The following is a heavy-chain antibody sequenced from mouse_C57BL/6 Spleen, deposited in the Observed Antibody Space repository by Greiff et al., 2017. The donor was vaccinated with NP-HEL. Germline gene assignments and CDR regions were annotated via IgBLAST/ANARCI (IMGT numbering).Heavy chain of an antibody. CDR2: FYPGSGSI. V-gene: IGHV1-62-2*01. J-gene: IGHJ4*01. Sequence: VKLQESGAELVKPGASVKLSCKASGYTFTEYTIHWVKQRSGQGLEWIGWFYPGSGSIKYNEKFKDKATLTADKSSSTVYMELSRVTSEDSAVYFCARHEGGRGAMDYWGQGTSVTVSS. CDR1: GYTFTEYT. D-gene: IGHD3-3*01. CDR3: ARHEGGRGAMDY.